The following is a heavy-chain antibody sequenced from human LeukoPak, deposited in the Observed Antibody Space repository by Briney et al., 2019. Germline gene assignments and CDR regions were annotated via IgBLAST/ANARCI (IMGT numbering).Heavy chain of an antibody. Sequence: SQTLSLTCTVSGGSISSGSYYWSWIRQPAGKGLEWIGRIYTSGSTNYNPSLKSRVTISVDTSKNQFSLKLSSVTAADTAVYYCVREIVVVPAAIWFDPWGQGTLVTVSS. D-gene: IGHD2-2*01. CDR1: GGSISSGSYY. J-gene: IGHJ5*02. CDR2: IYTSGST. V-gene: IGHV4-61*02. CDR3: VREIVVVPAAIWFDP.